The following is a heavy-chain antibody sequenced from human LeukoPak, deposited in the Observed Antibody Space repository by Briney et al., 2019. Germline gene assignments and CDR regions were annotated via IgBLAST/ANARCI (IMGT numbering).Heavy chain of an antibody. CDR1: GFKFSDHY. CDR2: ISGSGGST. J-gene: IGHJ6*02. Sequence: PGGSLRLSCAASGFKFSDHYIDWVRQAPGKGLEWVSAISGSGGSTYYADSVKGRFTISRDNSKNTLYLQMNSLRAEDTAVYYCAKRKATMVRGVNYYYGMDVWGQGTTVTVSS. D-gene: IGHD3-10*01. V-gene: IGHV3-23*01. CDR3: AKRKATMVRGVNYYYGMDV.